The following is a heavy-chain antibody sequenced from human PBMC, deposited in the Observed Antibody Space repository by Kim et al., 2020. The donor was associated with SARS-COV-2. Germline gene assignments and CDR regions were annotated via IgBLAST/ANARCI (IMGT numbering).Heavy chain of an antibody. CDR3: TRGPF. Sequence: DRTTTRYADSVKGRFTISRDNSKNPLYLQMTGLRADDTGVYYCTRGPFWGQGTLVTVSS. J-gene: IGHJ4*02. V-gene: IGHV3-74*01. CDR2: DRTTT.